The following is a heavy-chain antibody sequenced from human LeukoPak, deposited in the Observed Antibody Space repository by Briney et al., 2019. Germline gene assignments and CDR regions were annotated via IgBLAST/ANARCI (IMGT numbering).Heavy chain of an antibody. CDR2: MNPNSGNT. CDR1: GYTFTSYD. J-gene: IGHJ6*03. CDR3: AREGYCTNGVCAYYYYYYMDV. V-gene: IGHV1-8*01. D-gene: IGHD2-8*01. Sequence: GASVKVSCKASGYTFTSYDINWVRQATGQGLEWMGWMNPNSGNTGYAQKFQGRVTMTRNTSISTAYMELSSLRSEDTAVYYRAREGYCTNGVCAYYYYYYMDVWGKGTTVTVSS.